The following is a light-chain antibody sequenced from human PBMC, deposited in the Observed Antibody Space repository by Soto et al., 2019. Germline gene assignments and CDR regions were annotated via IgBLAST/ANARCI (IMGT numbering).Light chain of an antibody. Sequence: QSVLAQPASVSGSPGQSITISCTGTSSDVGAYTLVSWYQQHPGKAPKIIIYDVTQRPSGVSNRFSGSKSGNTASLTISGLQAEDEADYYCCSYAGSPYVFGTGTKLT. J-gene: IGLJ1*01. CDR3: CSYAGSPYV. CDR1: SSDVGAYTL. V-gene: IGLV2-23*02. CDR2: DVT.